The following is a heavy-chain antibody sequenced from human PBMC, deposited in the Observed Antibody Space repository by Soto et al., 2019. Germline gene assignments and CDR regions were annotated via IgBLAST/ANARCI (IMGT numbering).Heavy chain of an antibody. CDR2: ISYDGSNK. CDR1: GFTFSSYA. CDR3: ARDKRDLRFLEWSYYFDY. D-gene: IGHD3-3*01. J-gene: IGHJ4*02. Sequence: QVQLVESGGGVVQPGRSLRLCWAASGFTFSSYAMHWVRQAPGKGLEWVALISYDGSNKYYADSVKGRFTISRDNSKNTLYLQMNSLRAEDTAVYYCARDKRDLRFLEWSYYFDYWGQGTLVTVSS. V-gene: IGHV3-30-3*01.